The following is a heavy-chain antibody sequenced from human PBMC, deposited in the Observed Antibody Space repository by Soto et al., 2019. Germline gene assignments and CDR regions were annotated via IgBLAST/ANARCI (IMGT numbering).Heavy chain of an antibody. CDR2: IIPIFGTA. Sequence: QVQLVQSGAEVKKPGSSVKVSCKASGGTFSSYAISWVRQAPGQGLEWMGGIIPIFGTANYAQKFQGRVTTTADESTSTAYMELSSLRSDDTAVYYCARDWDYGSGSYSGWFDPWGQGTLVTVSS. CDR1: GGTFSSYA. CDR3: ARDWDYGSGSYSGWFDP. V-gene: IGHV1-69*12. J-gene: IGHJ5*02. D-gene: IGHD3-10*01.